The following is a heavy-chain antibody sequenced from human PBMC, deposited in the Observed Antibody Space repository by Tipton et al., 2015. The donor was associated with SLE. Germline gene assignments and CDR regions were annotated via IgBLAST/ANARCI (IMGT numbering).Heavy chain of an antibody. J-gene: IGHJ4*02. D-gene: IGHD1-7*01. CDR2: LCNSGST. V-gene: IGHV4-39*07. CDR3: LRFITGTMEWG. Sequence: TLSLTCTVSGGPINSRSYYWGWIRQPPGKGLVWIASLCNSGSTHYNPSLGFRATISPDTSTNQISLRLTTVTAADTAVYYCLRFITGTMEWGWGQGTLVTVSS. CDR1: GGPINSRSYY.